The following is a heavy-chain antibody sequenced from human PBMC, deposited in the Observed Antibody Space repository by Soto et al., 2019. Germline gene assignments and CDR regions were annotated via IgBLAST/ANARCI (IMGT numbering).Heavy chain of an antibody. V-gene: IGHV4-59*08. CDR3: ARLGGRYQAFDY. Sequence: SSETLSLTCNFSGSPISSYYWGWFRQPPGQGLEWVGYIYYAGTTSYNPSLRSRVAISVDASKSQFSLDLRSVTAADTAVYYCARLGGRYQAFDYWGHGALVTVSS. CDR2: IYYAGTT. J-gene: IGHJ4*01. D-gene: IGHD2-15*01. CDR1: GSPISSYY.